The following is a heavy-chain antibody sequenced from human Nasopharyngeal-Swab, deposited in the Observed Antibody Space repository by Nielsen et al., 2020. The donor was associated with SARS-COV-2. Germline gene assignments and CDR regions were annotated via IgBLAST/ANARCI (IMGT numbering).Heavy chain of an antibody. J-gene: IGHJ6*02. CDR2: ISSSSSYI. CDR3: AREGQIFGVVDYYYYGLDV. Sequence: GGPLRLWCAASGFTFRSYSMNWVRQAPGKGLEWFSSISSSSSYIYYADSVKGRFTISRDNAKNSLYLQMNSLRAEDTAVYYCAREGQIFGVVDYYYYGLDVWGQGTTVTVSS. D-gene: IGHD3-3*01. CDR1: GFTFRSYS. V-gene: IGHV3-21*01.